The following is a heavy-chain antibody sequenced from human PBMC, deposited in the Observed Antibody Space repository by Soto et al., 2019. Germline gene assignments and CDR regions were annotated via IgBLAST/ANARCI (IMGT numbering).Heavy chain of an antibody. CDR1: GFTVSRHY. Sequence: EVQLVETGGGLIQPGGSLRVSCAASGFTVSRHYMNWVRQAPGKGLEWVSVIYSGGSTYYADSLKGRFTISRDNSKNTLHLQMNSLRVEDTAVYYCAAASYSSGTRAFDVWGQGTTVTVSS. CDR3: AAASYSSGTRAFDV. J-gene: IGHJ3*01. D-gene: IGHD3-10*01. CDR2: IYSGGST. V-gene: IGHV3-53*02.